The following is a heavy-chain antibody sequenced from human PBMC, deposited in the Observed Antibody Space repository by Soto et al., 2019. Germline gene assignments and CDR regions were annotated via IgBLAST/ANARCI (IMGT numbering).Heavy chain of an antibody. V-gene: IGHV4-38-2*02. CDR3: AIASGGHSRWGHWSVL. CDR1: GYSISSGYY. CDR2: ISHSGTS. D-gene: IGHD2-21*02. J-gene: IGHJ5*02. Sequence: PSETLSLTCTVSGYSISSGYYWSWIRQTPGKGLEWIGSISHSGTSFYNPSPRSRVTISMDTSNNHFSLKLNSLTATDTAVYYCAIASGGHSRWGHWSVLWGQASLHPVCS.